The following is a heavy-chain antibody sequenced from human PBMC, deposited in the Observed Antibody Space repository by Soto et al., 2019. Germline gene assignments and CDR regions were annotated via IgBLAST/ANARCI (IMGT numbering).Heavy chain of an antibody. CDR2: ISGNGGST. V-gene: IGHV3-23*01. J-gene: IGHJ6*02. CDR3: AKDARATYGMDV. CDR1: GFTFSSYA. Sequence: EVQLLESGGGLVQPGGSLRLSCAASGFTFSSYAMSWVRQAPGKGLEWVSTISGNGGSTYCADSVKGRFTISRDNSKNTLYLQMNSLRAEDTAVYYCAKDARATYGMDVWGQGTTVTVSS.